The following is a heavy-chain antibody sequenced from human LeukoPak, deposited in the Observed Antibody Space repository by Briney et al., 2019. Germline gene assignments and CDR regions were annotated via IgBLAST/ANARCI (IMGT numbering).Heavy chain of an antibody. D-gene: IGHD3-10*01. CDR1: GFTFNNYA. CDR3: AKDQRFGDLDDY. CDR2: ISGTGATT. V-gene: IGHV3-23*01. Sequence: GGSLRLSCAGSGFTFNNYAMSWVRQAPGKGLEWDSAISGTGATTYYADSVKGRFAISRDNSKNTLYLQMSSLRAEDTAVYYCAKDQRFGDLDDYRGQGTLVTVSS. J-gene: IGHJ4*02.